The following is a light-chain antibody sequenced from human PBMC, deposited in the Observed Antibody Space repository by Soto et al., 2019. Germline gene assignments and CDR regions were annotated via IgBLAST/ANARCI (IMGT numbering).Light chain of an antibody. CDR1: QSLVYSDGNTY. V-gene: IGKV2-30*01. CDR2: KVS. CDR3: MQGTHWPPWT. J-gene: IGKJ1*01. Sequence: DVVMTQSPLSLPVTLGQPASISCRSSQSLVYSDGNTYLNWFQQRPGQSPRRLISKVSNRDAGVPDRFSGSGAGTDFTRKISRVEAEDVGVYYCMQGTHWPPWTFGQGNKVEIK.